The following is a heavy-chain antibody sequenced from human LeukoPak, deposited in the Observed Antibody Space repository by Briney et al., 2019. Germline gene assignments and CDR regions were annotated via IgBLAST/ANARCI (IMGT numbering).Heavy chain of an antibody. CDR1: GYTFTGYY. V-gene: IGHV1-2*02. CDR3: ARDSGTTGEVKFDP. Sequence: ASVKVSCKASGYTFTGYYMHWVRQAPGQGLEWVGWINPKNGGSNHAQKFQGRVTMTRDRSISTAYMELSRLTSDDTAVYYCARDSGTTGEVKFDPRGQGTLVTVSS. D-gene: IGHD3-10*01. CDR2: INPKNGGS. J-gene: IGHJ5*02.